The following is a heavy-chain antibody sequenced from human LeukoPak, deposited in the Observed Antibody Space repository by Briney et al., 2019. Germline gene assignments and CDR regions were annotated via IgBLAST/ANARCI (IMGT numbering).Heavy chain of an antibody. CDR2: INHSGST. CDR1: GGSFSGYY. CDR3: ARERPDYGDYVLDC. V-gene: IGHV4-34*01. D-gene: IGHD4-17*01. Sequence: SETLSLTCAVYGGSFSGYYWSWIRQPPGKGLEWIGEINHSGSTNYNPSLKSRVTISVDTSKNQFSLRLSSVTAADTAVYYCARERPDYGDYVLDCWGQGTLVTVSS. J-gene: IGHJ4*02.